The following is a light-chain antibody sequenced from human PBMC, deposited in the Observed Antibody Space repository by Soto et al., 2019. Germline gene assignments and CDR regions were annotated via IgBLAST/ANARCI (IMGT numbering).Light chain of an antibody. CDR2: DAS. J-gene: IGKJ1*01. CDR3: QQYGSSPWT. Sequence: DIQMTQSPSSLSASVGDRVTITCQASQDISNYLNWYQQKPGKAPKLLIYDASNLETGAPSRFSGSGSGTDFSFTIRSLQPEDFAVYFCQQYGSSPWTFGQGTKVDIK. V-gene: IGKV1-33*01. CDR1: QDISNY.